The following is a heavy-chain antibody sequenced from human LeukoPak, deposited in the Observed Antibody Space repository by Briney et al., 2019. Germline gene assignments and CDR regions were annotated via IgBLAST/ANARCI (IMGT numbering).Heavy chain of an antibody. CDR3: ARRRVGYCSGGSCYSSGNNWFDP. V-gene: IGHV4-30-2*01. Sequence: SETLSLTCAVSGGSISSGGYSWSWIRQPPGKGLAWTWYIYHSGSTYYNPSLKSRVTIPVATSKNQFSLKLSSVTAADTAVYYCARRRVGYCSGGSCYSSGNNWFDPWGQGTLVTVSS. J-gene: IGHJ5*02. CDR1: GGSISSGGYS. D-gene: IGHD2-15*01. CDR2: IYHSGST.